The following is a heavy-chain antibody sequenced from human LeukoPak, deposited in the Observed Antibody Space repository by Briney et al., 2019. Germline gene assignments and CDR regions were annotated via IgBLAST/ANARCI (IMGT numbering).Heavy chain of an antibody. CDR3: ARRWGPHCSSISCYWRDWYFDL. CDR2: INVYNGNT. D-gene: IGHD2-2*01. CDR1: GYTFNNYG. J-gene: IGHJ2*01. V-gene: IGHV1-18*01. Sequence: GASVKVSCKASGYTFNNYGITWVRQAPGQGLEWMGWINVYNGNTNYAQKFQGRVAITADEFTSTAYMELSSLKSEDTAVYYCARRWGPHCSSISCYWRDWYFDLWGRGTLVTVSS.